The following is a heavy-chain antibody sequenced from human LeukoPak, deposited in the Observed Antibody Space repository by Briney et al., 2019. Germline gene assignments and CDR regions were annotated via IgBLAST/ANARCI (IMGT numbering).Heavy chain of an antibody. Sequence: ASVKVSCKASGYTFTSYDINWVRQATGQGLEWMGWMNPNSGNTGYAQKFQGRVTMTRNTSISTAYMELSSLRSEDTAVYYCAXKYXSSTSCYTEFDYWGQGTLVTVSS. V-gene: IGHV1-8*01. CDR3: AXKYXSSTSCYTEFDY. CDR2: MNPNSGNT. J-gene: IGHJ4*02. CDR1: GYTFTSYD. D-gene: IGHD2-2*02.